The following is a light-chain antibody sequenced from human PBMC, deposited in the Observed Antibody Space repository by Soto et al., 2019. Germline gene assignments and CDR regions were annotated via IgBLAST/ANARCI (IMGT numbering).Light chain of an antibody. CDR2: DAS. CDR3: QQRSNWPPYS. CDR1: QSVSSY. Sequence: EIVLTQSPATLSLSPGERATLSCRASQSVSSYLAWYQQKPGQAPRFLIYDASNRATGIPARFSGSGSGTDFTLTISSLEPEDFAVYYCQQRSNWPPYSCGQGTKLEIK. V-gene: IGKV3-11*01. J-gene: IGKJ2*01.